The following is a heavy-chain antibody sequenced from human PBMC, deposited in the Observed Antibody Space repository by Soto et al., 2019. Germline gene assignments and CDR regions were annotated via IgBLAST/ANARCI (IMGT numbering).Heavy chain of an antibody. Sequence: EVQLVESGGGLVKPGGSLRLSCAASGFTFSSYSMNWVRQAPGKGLEWVSSISSRSSYIYYADSVKGRFTISRDNAKYSLYMQRNSLRAEDTALYYCARDAWHRFYYWGRVTLVTVSS. D-gene: IGHD5-12*01. CDR3: ARDAWHRFYY. V-gene: IGHV3-21*01. J-gene: IGHJ4*02. CDR2: ISSRSSYI. CDR1: GFTFSSYS.